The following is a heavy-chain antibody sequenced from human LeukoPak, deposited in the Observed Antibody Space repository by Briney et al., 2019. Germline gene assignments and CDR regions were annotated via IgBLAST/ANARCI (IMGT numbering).Heavy chain of an antibody. CDR1: GFTFSSYW. V-gene: IGHV3-7*01. D-gene: IGHD3-22*01. J-gene: IGHJ3*02. CDR3: ARDHSYYYDSTGGGDI. CDR2: IKQDGSEK. Sequence: GGSLRLSCAASGFTFSSYWMNWVRQAPGKRLEWVANIKQDGSEKYYVDSVKGRFTISRDNANNSLYLQMNSLRAEDTAVYYCARDHSYYYDSTGGGDIWGQGTMVTVSS.